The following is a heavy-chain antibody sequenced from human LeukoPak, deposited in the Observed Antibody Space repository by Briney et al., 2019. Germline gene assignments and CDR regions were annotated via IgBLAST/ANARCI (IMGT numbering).Heavy chain of an antibody. V-gene: IGHV4-34*01. CDR1: GGSFSGYH. D-gene: IGHD6-19*01. J-gene: IGHJ4*02. CDR3: ARALRYSSGCGY. Sequence: SETLSLTCAVYGGSFSGYHWSWIRQPPGKGLEWIGEINHSGSTNYNPSLKSRVTISVDTSKNQFSLKLSSVTAADTAVYYCARALRYSSGCGYWGQGTLVTVSS. CDR2: INHSGST.